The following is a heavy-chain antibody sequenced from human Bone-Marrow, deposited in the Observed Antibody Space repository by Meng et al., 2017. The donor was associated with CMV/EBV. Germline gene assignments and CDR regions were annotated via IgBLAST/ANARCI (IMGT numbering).Heavy chain of an antibody. CDR2: IRYDGSNK. J-gene: IGHJ4*02. V-gene: IGHV3-30*02. CDR3: AREREAAPFSTSCSY. D-gene: IGHD2-2*01. Sequence: GESLKISCAASGFTFSSYGMHWVRQAPGKGLEWVAFIRYDGSNKYYADSVKGRFTISRDNAKNSLYLQMNSLRAEDTAVYYCAREREAAPFSTSCSYWGQGTLVTVSS. CDR1: GFTFSSYG.